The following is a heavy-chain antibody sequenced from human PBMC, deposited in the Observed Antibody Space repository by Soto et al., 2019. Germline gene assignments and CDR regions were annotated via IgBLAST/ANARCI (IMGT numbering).Heavy chain of an antibody. CDR2: ISGRGTTT. CDR1: GFTFSSYG. Sequence: GGSLRLSCAASGFTFSSYGMSWVRQAPGKGLECVSAISGRGTTTYYADSVKGRFTISRDNSKNTLYLQMNSLRAEDMAVYYCAKGSTVTTYYYYYYMDVWGKGTTVTVSS. D-gene: IGHD4-17*01. CDR3: AKGSTVTTYYYYYYMDV. J-gene: IGHJ6*03. V-gene: IGHV3-23*01.